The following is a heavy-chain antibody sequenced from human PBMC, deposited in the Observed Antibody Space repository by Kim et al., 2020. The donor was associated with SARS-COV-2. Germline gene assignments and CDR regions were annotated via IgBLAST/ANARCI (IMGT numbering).Heavy chain of an antibody. CDR3: VPCVTPANRSGWCGSFDF. J-gene: IGHJ4*02. CDR2: ITGGGDR. V-gene: IGHV3-23*01. Sequence: GGSLRLSCAASGFTFRTYPMNWVRQAPGKGLEWVSAITGGGDRYYADAVKGRFTISSDNSKNTLCLQMNTLRAEDTATYYCVPCVTPANRSGWCGSFDFWGQGTQVTVS. CDR1: GFTFRTYP. D-gene: IGHD6-19*01.